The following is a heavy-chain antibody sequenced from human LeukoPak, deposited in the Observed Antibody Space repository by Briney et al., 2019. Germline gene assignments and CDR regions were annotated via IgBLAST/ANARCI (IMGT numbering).Heavy chain of an antibody. CDR2: IYHSGST. J-gene: IGHJ3*02. CDR1: GYSISSGYF. Sequence: SETLSLTCTVSGYSISSGYFWGWIRQPPGKGLEWIASIYHSGSTYYSPSLKSRVTISVDTSKNQFSLKLNSVTAADTAVYYCAKSNGYGLVDIWGQGTMVTVSS. V-gene: IGHV4-38-2*02. D-gene: IGHD3-10*01. CDR3: AKSNGYGLVDI.